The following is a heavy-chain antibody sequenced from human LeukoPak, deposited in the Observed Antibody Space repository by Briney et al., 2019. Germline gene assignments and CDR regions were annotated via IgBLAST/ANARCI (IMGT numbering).Heavy chain of an antibody. J-gene: IGHJ4*02. Sequence: ASVKVSCKASGYTFTGYYMHWVRQAPGQGLEWMGRINPNSGGTNYAQKFQGRVTMTRDTSTSTVYMELSSLRSEDTAVYYCARVETKANFDYWGQGTLVTVSS. CDR3: ARVETKANFDY. CDR1: GYTFTGYY. CDR2: INPNSGGT. V-gene: IGHV1-2*06.